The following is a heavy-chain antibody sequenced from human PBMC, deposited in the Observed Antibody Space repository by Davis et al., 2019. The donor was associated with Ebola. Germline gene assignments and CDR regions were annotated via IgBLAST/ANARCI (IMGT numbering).Heavy chain of an antibody. D-gene: IGHD3-3*01. CDR3: ARDYHFWSGNIWYFDL. V-gene: IGHV3-7*01. Sequence: PGGSLRLSCAASGFTFSSYWMSWARQAPGKGLEWVANIKQDGSEKYYVDSVKGRFTISRDNAKNSLYLQMNSLRAEDTAVYYCARDYHFWSGNIWYFDLWGRGTLVTVSS. J-gene: IGHJ2*01. CDR1: GFTFSSYW. CDR2: IKQDGSEK.